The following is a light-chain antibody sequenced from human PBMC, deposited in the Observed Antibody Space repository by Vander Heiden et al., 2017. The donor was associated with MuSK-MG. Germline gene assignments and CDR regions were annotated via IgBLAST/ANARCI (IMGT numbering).Light chain of an antibody. CDR3: QHRSNRPPFT. J-gene: IGKJ3*01. CDR2: DAS. CDR1: QNIDSD. V-gene: IGKV3-11*01. Sequence: EVVLTQSPGTLSLFPGERATLSCRANQNIDSDLGCYQHKPGQAPRLLIYDASKRATDIPARFSGSGSGTDFTLTISSLEAADSAVYYCQHRSNRPPFTFGPGTRVDLK.